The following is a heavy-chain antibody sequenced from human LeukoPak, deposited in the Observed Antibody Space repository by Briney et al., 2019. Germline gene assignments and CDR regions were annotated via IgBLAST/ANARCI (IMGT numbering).Heavy chain of an antibody. V-gene: IGHV4-4*02. J-gene: IGHJ4*02. CDR3: ATATPYKLDY. D-gene: IGHD1-1*01. Sequence: NPSGTLSLTCAVSGGSISSDSWYSWVRQPPGKGLEWIGEIYNPGTTNYNPSLKSRVIISIDKSKNQFSVSLSSVAAADTAVYYCATATPYKLDYWGQGTLVTVSS. CDR2: IYNPGTT. CDR1: GGSISSDSW.